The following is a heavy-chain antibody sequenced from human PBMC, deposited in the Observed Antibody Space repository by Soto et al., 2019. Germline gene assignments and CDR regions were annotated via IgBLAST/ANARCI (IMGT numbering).Heavy chain of an antibody. D-gene: IGHD4-17*01. V-gene: IGHV5-10-1*01. CDR2: IDPSDSYT. J-gene: IGHJ6*02. CDR3: ARLRRVRGFYGDYYYYGMDV. Sequence: GESLKISCKGSGYSFTSYWISWVRQMPGKGLEWMGRIDPSDSYTNYSPSFQGHVTISADKSISTAYLQWSSLKASDTAMYYCARLRRVRGFYGDYYYYGMDVWGQGTTVTVSS. CDR1: GYSFTSYW.